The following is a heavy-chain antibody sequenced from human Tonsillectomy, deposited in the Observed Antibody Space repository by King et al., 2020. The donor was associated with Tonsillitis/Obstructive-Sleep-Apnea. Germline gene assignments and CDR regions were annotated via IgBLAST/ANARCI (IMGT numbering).Heavy chain of an antibody. CDR1: GFTFSSYS. V-gene: IGHV3-48*02. J-gene: IGHJ3*02. D-gene: IGHD2-15*01. CDR2: ISSSSSTI. CDR3: AREFSSCCLSGAFDI. Sequence: VQLVESGGGLVQPGGSLRLSCAASGFTFSSYSMNWVRQAPGKGLEWVSYISSSSSTIYYADSVKGRFTISRDNAKNSLYLQMNSLRDEDTAVYYCAREFSSCCLSGAFDIWGQGTMVTVSS.